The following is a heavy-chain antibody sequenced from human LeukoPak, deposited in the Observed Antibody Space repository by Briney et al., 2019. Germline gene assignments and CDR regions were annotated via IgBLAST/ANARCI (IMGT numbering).Heavy chain of an antibody. D-gene: IGHD1-26*01. CDR3: AKDKRVVGATTGPYYFDY. CDR2: IRCDGSNK. Sequence: PGGSLRLSCAASGFTFSSYGMHWVRQAPGKGLEWVAFIRCDGSNKYYADSVKGRFTISRDNSKNTLYLQMHSLRAEDTAVYYCAKDKRVVGATTGPYYFDYWGQGTLVTVSS. J-gene: IGHJ4*02. V-gene: IGHV3-30*02. CDR1: GFTFSSYG.